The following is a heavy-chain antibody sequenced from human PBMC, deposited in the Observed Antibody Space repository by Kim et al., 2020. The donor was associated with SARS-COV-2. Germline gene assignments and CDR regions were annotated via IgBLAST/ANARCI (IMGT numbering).Heavy chain of an antibody. Sequence: SETLSLTCTVSGGSISSGGYYWSWIRQHPGKGLEWIGYIYYTGSTYYNPSLKSRVTISVDTSKNQFSLKLSSVTAADTAVYYCARDGARTSRYFDWTEYLYLDLWCPGTLVAFS. CDR2: IYYTGST. CDR1: GGSISSGGYY. J-gene: IGHJ2*01. CDR3: ARDGARTSRYFDWTEYLYLDL. V-gene: IGHV4-31*03. D-gene: IGHD3-9*01.